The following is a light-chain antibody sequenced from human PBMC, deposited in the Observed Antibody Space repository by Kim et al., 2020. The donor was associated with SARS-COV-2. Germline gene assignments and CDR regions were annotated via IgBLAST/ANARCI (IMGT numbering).Light chain of an antibody. Sequence: DIQMTQSPSSLSASVGDRVTITCRASEGISNFLSWYQQKPGRAPELLLYSASRLESGVPSRFTGSGSGTDYILTISGLQPEDSAAYYCLQYHSSPLTFGGGTMVDIK. CDR1: EGISNF. CDR2: SAS. CDR3: LQYHSSPLT. J-gene: IGKJ4*01. V-gene: IGKV1-NL1*01.